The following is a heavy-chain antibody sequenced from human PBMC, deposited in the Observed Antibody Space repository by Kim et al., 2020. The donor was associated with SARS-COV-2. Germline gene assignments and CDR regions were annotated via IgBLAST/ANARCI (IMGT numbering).Heavy chain of an antibody. CDR3: ARERILGY. Sequence: GSLRLSCAASGFTLKSYGMTWVRQAPGKGLECISYISSSSGTIYYADSVKGRFTVSRDNAKNSLYLQMNSLRAEDTAVYYCARERILGYWGQGTLVTVSS. CDR2: ISSSSGTI. J-gene: IGHJ4*02. V-gene: IGHV3-48*01. CDR1: GFTLKSYG. D-gene: IGHD3-3*01.